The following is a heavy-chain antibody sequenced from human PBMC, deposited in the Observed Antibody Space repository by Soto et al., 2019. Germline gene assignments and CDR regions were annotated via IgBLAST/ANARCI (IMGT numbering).Heavy chain of an antibody. CDR3: ANRPGSSVDY. J-gene: IGHJ4*02. V-gene: IGHV3-23*01. CDR1: GFTFSSYA. D-gene: IGHD6-25*01. CDR2: ISGSGGST. Sequence: EVQLLESGGGLVQPGGSLRLSCAASGFTFSSYAMSWVRQAPGKGLEWVSAISGSGGSTYYADSVKGRFTISRDNSKNTLYRRMNSLRAEGTAVYYCANRPGSSVDYWGQGSLVTVSS.